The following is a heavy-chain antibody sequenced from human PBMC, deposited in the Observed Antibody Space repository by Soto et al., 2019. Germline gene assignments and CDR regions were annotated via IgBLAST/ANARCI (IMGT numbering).Heavy chain of an antibody. V-gene: IGHV1-69*13. D-gene: IGHD5-12*01. CDR1: GGTFSSYA. CDR3: AREHWPVKVSSIVATVVSQDSAIRRYYYYYGMDV. Sequence: SVKVSCKASGGTFSSYAISWVRQAPGQGLEWMGGIIPIFGTANYAQKFQGRVTITADESTSTAYMELSSLRSEDTAVYYCAREHWPVKVSSIVATVVSQDSAIRRYYYYYGMDVWGQGXTVTVYS. J-gene: IGHJ6*02. CDR2: IIPIFGTA.